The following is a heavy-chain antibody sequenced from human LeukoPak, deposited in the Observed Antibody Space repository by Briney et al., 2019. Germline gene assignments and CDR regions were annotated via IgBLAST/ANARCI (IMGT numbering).Heavy chain of an antibody. D-gene: IGHD3-22*01. J-gene: IGHJ5*02. CDR3: ARGITDSSGSMANWFDP. CDR2: IYYSGST. V-gene: IGHV4-39*01. Sequence: PSETLSLTCTVSGGSISSSSYYWGWIRQPPGKGLEWIGSIYYSGSTYYNPSLKSRVTISVDTSKNQFSLKLSSVTAADTAVYYCARGITDSSGSMANWFDPWGQGTLVTVSS. CDR1: GGSISSSSYY.